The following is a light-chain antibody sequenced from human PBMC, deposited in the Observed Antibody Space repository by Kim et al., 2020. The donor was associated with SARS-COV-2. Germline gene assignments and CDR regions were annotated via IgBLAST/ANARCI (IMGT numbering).Light chain of an antibody. CDR2: DAS. CDR1: QSVSSY. V-gene: IGKV3-11*01. J-gene: IGKJ5*01. CDR3: QQRTNWPPT. Sequence: EIVSTQSPATLSLSPGERATLSCRASQSVSSYLAWYQQKPGQAPRLLIYDASNRVTGIPARFSGSGSGTDFTLTISSLEPEDFAVYYCQQRTNWPPTFGQGTRLEIK.